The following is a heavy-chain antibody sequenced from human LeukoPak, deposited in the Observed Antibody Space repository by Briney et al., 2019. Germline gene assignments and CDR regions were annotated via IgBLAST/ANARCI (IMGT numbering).Heavy chain of an antibody. CDR1: GYTCTGYY. CDR3: ARGGYYDFWSGFYYFDY. D-gene: IGHD3-3*01. CDR2: INPNSGGT. Sequence: ASVRLSCKASGYTCTGYYMHWVRHAPGQGLEWMGWINPNSGGTNYAQKFQGRVTMTRDTSISTAYMELSRLRSDDTAVYYCARGGYYDFWSGFYYFDYWGQGTLVTVSS. J-gene: IGHJ4*02. V-gene: IGHV1-2*02.